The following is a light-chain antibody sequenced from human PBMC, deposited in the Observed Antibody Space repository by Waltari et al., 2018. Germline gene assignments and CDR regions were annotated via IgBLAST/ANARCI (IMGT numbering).Light chain of an antibody. Sequence: EIVLTQSPGALSLSPGETATLSCRASQSIGRTIAWYQQKPGQAPRLLIYATSTRATGIPDRFSGSGSETDFSLTIYRLEPEDFAVNYCQHYVRLPVTFGQGTKVEIK. J-gene: IGKJ1*01. CDR1: QSIGRT. CDR2: ATS. V-gene: IGKV3-20*01. CDR3: QHYVRLPVT.